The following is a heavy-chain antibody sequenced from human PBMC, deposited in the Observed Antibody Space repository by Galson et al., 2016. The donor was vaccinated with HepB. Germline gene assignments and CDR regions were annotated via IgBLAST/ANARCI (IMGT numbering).Heavy chain of an antibody. CDR1: GFTFRSYA. J-gene: IGHJ4*02. D-gene: IGHD3-10*01. Sequence: SLRLSCAASGFTFRSYAMPWVRQAPGKGLEWVSTISGSGGSTYHADSVKGRFTISRDNSKNTVYLQMNSLRVEDTAVYYCAKFASGTYYLDSFDYWGQGTLVTVSS. CDR3: AKFASGTYYLDSFDY. V-gene: IGHV3-23*01. CDR2: ISGSGGST.